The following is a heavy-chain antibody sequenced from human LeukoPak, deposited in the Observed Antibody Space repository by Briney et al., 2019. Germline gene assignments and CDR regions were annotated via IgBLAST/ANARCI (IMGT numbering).Heavy chain of an antibody. CDR3: VRVHGGFMTSWFFDY. V-gene: IGHV4-59*01. D-gene: IGHD2-2*01. CDR1: GGSISSYY. Sequence: SETLSLTCTVSGGSISSYYWSWIRQPPGKGLEWIGYIYYSGSTNYNPSLKSRVTISVDTFKNQFSLKLRSVTSADKAVFYCVRVHGGFMTSWFFDYWGQGTPVTVSS. J-gene: IGHJ4*02. CDR2: IYYSGST.